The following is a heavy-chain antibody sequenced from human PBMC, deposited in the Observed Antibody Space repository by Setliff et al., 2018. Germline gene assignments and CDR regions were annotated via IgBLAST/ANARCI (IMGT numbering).Heavy chain of an antibody. CDR1: GGSFDSGTHY. CDR3: AGTPARGATWLSPFDY. Sequence: KSSETLSLTCTVTGGSFDSGTHYWGWIRQPAGKVPEWIGLIQGTGNTNYNPSLQSRATISIDTSKNQISLKITSVSAADTALYSCAGTPARGATWLSPFDYWGQGIQVTV. V-gene: IGHV4-61*02. CDR2: IQGTGNT. J-gene: IGHJ4*02. D-gene: IGHD3-9*01.